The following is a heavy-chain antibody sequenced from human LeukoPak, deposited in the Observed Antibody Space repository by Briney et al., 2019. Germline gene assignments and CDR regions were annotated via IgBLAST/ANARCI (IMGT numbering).Heavy chain of an antibody. D-gene: IGHD3-10*01. Sequence: SETLSLTCTVSGGSISSYYWSWIRQPPGKGLEWIGYIYYSGSTNYNPSLKSRVTISVDTSKNQFSLKLSSVTAADTAVYYCARAPGLNYYGSGSYPDYWGRGTLVTVSS. J-gene: IGHJ4*02. V-gene: IGHV4-59*01. CDR1: GGSISSYY. CDR3: ARAPGLNYYGSGSYPDY. CDR2: IYYSGST.